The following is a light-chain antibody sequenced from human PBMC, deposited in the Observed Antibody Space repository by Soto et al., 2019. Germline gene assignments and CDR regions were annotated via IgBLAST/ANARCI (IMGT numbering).Light chain of an antibody. V-gene: IGKV3-15*01. CDR3: QHYKTWPPIYT. CDR2: GAS. CDR1: QRISSD. Sequence: EIVMTQSPATLSVSPGERAILSCRASQRISSDLAWYQQKAGQPPRLLIYGASTRATGIPARFSGSGAGTEFTLTISSLQSEDIAVYYCQHYKTWPPIYTFGQGTKLEIK. J-gene: IGKJ2*01.